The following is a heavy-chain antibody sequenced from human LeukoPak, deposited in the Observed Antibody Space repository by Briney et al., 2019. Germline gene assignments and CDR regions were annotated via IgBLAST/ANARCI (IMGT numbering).Heavy chain of an antibody. CDR2: ISGSGGST. J-gene: IGHJ4*02. Sequence: GGSLRLSCAASGFTFSSYAMSRVRRAPGKGLEWVSAISGSGGSTYYADSVKGRFTISRDNSKNTLYLQMNSLRAEDTAVYYCAKVIAAAGSDYWGQGTLVTVSS. V-gene: IGHV3-23*01. D-gene: IGHD6-13*01. CDR1: GFTFSSYA. CDR3: AKVIAAAGSDY.